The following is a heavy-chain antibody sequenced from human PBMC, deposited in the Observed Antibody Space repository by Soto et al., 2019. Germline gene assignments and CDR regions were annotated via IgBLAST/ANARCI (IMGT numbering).Heavy chain of an antibody. Sequence: QVQLQESGPGLVKPSETLSLTCTVSGGSINGYYWSWIRQPPGKGLEWSGYIYYSGRTNYNPSLTSRGTISVDTSKNQFSLNLSSVTAADTAVYYCARGPSSSIDYWGQGTLVTVSS. V-gene: IGHV4-59*01. J-gene: IGHJ4*02. CDR1: GGSINGYY. CDR3: ARGPSSSIDY. CDR2: IYYSGRT.